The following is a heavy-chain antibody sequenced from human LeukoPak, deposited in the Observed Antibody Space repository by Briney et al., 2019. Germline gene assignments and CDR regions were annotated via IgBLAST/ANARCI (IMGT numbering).Heavy chain of an antibody. CDR3: ARRSGIAVAGAFDY. CDR1: GFTFSSHG. Sequence: GGSLRLSCAASGFTFSSHGMNWVRQAPGKGLEWVSGSSSIGGRTYYADSVKGRFTVTRDNSRNTLHLQMNSLRVEDTGVYYCARRSGIAVAGAFDYWGQGTLVTVSS. V-gene: IGHV3-23*01. D-gene: IGHD6-19*01. CDR2: SSSIGGRT. J-gene: IGHJ4*02.